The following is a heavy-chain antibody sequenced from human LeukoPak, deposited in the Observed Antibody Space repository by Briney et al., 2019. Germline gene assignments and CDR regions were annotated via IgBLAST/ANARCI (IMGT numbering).Heavy chain of an antibody. Sequence: ASVKVSCKASGYTFTSYDINWVRQATGQGLEWMGWMNPNSGNTGYAQKFQGRVTMTRNTSISTAYMELSSLRSEDTAVYHCARGETKGDYTIYYYYYYGMDVWGQGTTVTVSS. CDR3: ARGETKGDYTIYYYYYYGMDV. D-gene: IGHD4-17*01. J-gene: IGHJ6*02. V-gene: IGHV1-8*01. CDR2: MNPNSGNT. CDR1: GYTFTSYD.